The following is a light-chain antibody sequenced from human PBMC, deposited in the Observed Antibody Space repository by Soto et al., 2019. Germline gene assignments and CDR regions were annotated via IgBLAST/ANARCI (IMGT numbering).Light chain of an antibody. CDR1: QHIDTW. J-gene: IGKJ1*01. V-gene: IGKV1-5*03. CDR2: KAS. Sequence: DIQMTQSPATLAASVGDRVSITCRASQHIDTWLAWYQQKAGKAPNLLIYKASRLESGVPSRFSGSGSGTEFTLTISSLQPEDFRSYYCQEYRNDYGTFGQGTKVEMK. CDR3: QEYRNDYGT.